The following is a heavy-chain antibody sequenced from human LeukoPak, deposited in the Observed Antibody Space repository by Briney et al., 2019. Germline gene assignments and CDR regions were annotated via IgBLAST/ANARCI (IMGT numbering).Heavy chain of an antibody. J-gene: IGHJ6*02. Sequence: ASVKVSCKASGYTFTSYDINWVRQATGQGLEWMGWMNPNSGNTDYAQTFQGRVTMTRNTSKSTAYMELSSLRSEDTAVYYCARSGTPGYYYYGMDVWGQGTTVTVSS. CDR2: MNPNSGNT. CDR3: ARSGTPGYYYYGMDV. V-gene: IGHV1-8*01. CDR1: GYTFTSYD. D-gene: IGHD3-10*01.